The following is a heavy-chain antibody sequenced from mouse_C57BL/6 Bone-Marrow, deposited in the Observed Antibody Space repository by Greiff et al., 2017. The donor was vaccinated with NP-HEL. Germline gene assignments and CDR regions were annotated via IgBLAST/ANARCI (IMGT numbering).Heavy chain of an antibody. D-gene: IGHD1-1*01. Sequence: EVQLQQSGPELVKPGASVKIPCKASGYTFTDYNMDWVKQSHGKSLEWIGDINPNNGGTIYNQKFKGKATLTVDKSSSTAYMELRSLTSEDTAVYYCHTVVAHWYFDVWGTGTTVTVSS. CDR1: GYTFTDYN. CDR2: INPNNGGT. J-gene: IGHJ1*03. V-gene: IGHV1-18*01. CDR3: HTVVAHWYFDV.